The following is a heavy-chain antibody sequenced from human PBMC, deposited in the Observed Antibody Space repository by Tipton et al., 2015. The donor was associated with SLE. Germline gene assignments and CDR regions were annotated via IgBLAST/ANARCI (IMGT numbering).Heavy chain of an antibody. D-gene: IGHD2/OR15-2a*01. CDR1: GGAISTFY. Sequence: TLSLTCTVSGGAISTFYWSWIRQSAGKGLEWIGRIYSSGRTNYNPSLKSRVTLSVDTSKKQFSLELTSVTAADTAVFFCARVKYLAFYYYMDVWGKGTTVTVSS. CDR2: IYSSGRT. V-gene: IGHV4-4*07. J-gene: IGHJ6*03. CDR3: ARVKYLAFYYYMDV.